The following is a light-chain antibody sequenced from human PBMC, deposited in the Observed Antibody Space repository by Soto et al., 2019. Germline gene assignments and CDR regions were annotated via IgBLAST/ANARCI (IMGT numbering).Light chain of an antibody. CDR3: QQYESYSYT. J-gene: IGKJ2*01. CDR2: DAS. CDR1: QGISNW. V-gene: IGKV1-5*01. Sequence: DLQMTQSPSTLSASVGDRVTITCRATQGISNWLAWYQQKPGKAPKLLIYDASILESGVPSRFSGSGSGTEFTLTISSLHPDDFATYYCQQYESYSYTFGQGTKLEIK.